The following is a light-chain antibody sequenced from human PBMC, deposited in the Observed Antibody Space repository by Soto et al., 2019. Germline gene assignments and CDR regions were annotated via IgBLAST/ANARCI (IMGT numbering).Light chain of an antibody. J-gene: IGKJ4*01. V-gene: IGKV3-15*01. CDR2: GAS. CDR3: QQYIRWPLT. Sequence: EIVLTQSPGTLSFSPGERATLSCRASQSVSSSYLAWYQQKPGQAPSLLIYGASTRATGTPARFSGSGSGTEFTLTISSLQSEDFAVYYCQQYIRWPLTFGGGTKVDIK. CDR1: QSVSSSY.